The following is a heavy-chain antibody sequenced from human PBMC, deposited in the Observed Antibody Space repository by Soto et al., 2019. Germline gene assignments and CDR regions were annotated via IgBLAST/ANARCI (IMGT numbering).Heavy chain of an antibody. J-gene: IGHJ5*02. CDR3: AKDTARLLSVVPAAVNWFDP. CDR1: GFTFSSYA. Sequence: PGGSLRLSCAASGFTFSSYAMSWVRQAPGKGLEWVSAISGSGGSTYYADSVKGRFTISRDNSKNTLYLQMNSLRAGDTAVYYCAKDTARLLSVVPAAVNWFDPWGQGTLVTVSS. D-gene: IGHD2-2*01. CDR2: ISGSGGST. V-gene: IGHV3-23*01.